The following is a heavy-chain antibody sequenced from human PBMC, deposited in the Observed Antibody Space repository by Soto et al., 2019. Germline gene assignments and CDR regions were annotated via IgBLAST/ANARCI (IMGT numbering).Heavy chain of an antibody. Sequence: EVQLVESGGGLIQPGGSLRLSFPPSGFTSSSTSRTGAGQLPGKGLEWVSVIYSGGNTHYADSVKGRFTISRDNSKNTLYLQMNSLRAEDTAVYYCARDSTWIPYYHYGMDVWGQGTTVTVSS. D-gene: IGHD5-18*01. J-gene: IGHJ6*02. CDR2: IYSGGNT. CDR3: ARDSTWIPYYHYGMDV. V-gene: IGHV3-53*01. CDR1: GFTSSSTS.